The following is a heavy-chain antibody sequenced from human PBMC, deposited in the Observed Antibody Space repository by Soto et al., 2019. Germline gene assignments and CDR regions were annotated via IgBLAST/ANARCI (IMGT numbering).Heavy chain of an antibody. CDR3: AKARSGWYHDY. CDR1: GFTCSSYG. Sequence: QVQLVESGGGVVQPGRSLRLSCAASGFTCSSYGMHWVSQAPGKGLEWVAVISYDGSNKYYADSVKGRFTISRDNSKNTRYLQMNSLRAEDTAVYYCAKARSGWYHDYWGQGTLVTVSS. V-gene: IGHV3-30*18. CDR2: ISYDGSNK. J-gene: IGHJ4*02. D-gene: IGHD6-19*01.